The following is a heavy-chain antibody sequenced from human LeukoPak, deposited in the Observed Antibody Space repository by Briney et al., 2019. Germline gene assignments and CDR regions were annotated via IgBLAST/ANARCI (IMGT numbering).Heavy chain of an antibody. V-gene: IGHV4-59*01. Sequence: SKTLSLTCSVSGGSITSYFWSWIRQPPGKGLEWMGYIYHSGSTNYNPSLKSRVTMSVETSKNQVSLKLSSVTAAGTAVYYCANSPGVVPAAGGRNYYYHYYMDVWGKGTTVTVSS. CDR3: ANSPGVVPAAGGRNYYYHYYMDV. D-gene: IGHD2-2*01. J-gene: IGHJ6*03. CDR1: GGSITSYF. CDR2: IYHSGST.